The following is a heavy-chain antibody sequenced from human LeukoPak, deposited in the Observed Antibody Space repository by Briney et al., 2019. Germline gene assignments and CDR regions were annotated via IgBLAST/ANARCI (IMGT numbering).Heavy chain of an antibody. CDR2: ISSSSSYI. V-gene: IGHV3-21*01. Sequence: GGSLRLSCAASGFTFSSYSMNWVRQAPGKGLEWVSPISSSSSYIYYADSVKGQFTISRDNAKNSLYLQMNSLRAEDTAVYYCARLGGDYDGYCNYAMDVWGQGTTVTVSS. CDR3: ARLGGDYDGYCNYAMDV. CDR1: GFTFSSYS. D-gene: IGHD4-23*01. J-gene: IGHJ6*02.